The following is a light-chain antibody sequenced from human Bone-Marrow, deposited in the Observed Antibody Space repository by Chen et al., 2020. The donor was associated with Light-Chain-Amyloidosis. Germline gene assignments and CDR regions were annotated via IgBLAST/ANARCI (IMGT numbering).Light chain of an antibody. V-gene: IGLV1-40*01. Sequence: QSVLTQPPSVSGAPGQRVTISCTGRISNIWAGYDVHWYQQLPGTAPKLLIYGNSNRPSGVPDRFSGSKSGTSASLSITGLQAEDEADYYCQSYDSSLSGSVFGGGTKLTVL. CDR2: GNS. CDR3: QSYDSSLSGSV. J-gene: IGLJ3*02. CDR1: ISNIWAGYD.